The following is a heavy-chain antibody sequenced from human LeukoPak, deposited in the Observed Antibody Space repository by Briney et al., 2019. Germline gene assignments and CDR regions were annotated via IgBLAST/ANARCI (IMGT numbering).Heavy chain of an antibody. CDR2: ISFEGRNN. CDR3: ARDLGPWGMNPGVVIGGLDV. Sequence: GGALRLSCAASGFSFSSHTCHWVRQAPGEGRGRGSVISFEGRNNEYAGSVKGRFTISRDNSKNTLHLQMSSLRLEDTAVYYCARDLGPWGMNPGVVIGGLDVWGQGTTVTVSS. V-gene: IGHV3-30*15. D-gene: IGHD3-3*01. J-gene: IGHJ6*02. CDR1: GFSFSSHT.